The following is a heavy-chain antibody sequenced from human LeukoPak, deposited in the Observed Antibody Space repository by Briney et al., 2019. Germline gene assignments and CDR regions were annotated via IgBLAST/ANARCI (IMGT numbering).Heavy chain of an antibody. CDR1: GGSISSYY. CDR3: ARVDYYDSSGYYFNNWFDP. Sequence: PPETLSLTCTVSGGSISSYYWSWIRQPPGKGLEWIGYIYYSGSTNYNPSLKSRVTISVDTSKNQFSLKLSSVTAADTAVYYCARVDYYDSSGYYFNNWFDPWGQGTLVTVSS. D-gene: IGHD3-22*01. J-gene: IGHJ5*02. CDR2: IYYSGST. V-gene: IGHV4-59*01.